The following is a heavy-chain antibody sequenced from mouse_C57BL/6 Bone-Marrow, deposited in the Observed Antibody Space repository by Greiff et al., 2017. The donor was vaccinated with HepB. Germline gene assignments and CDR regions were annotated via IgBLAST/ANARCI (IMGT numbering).Heavy chain of an antibody. CDR2: ISSGGSYT. CDR3: TRGAGGDY. V-gene: IGHV5-6*01. CDR1: GFTFSSYG. Sequence: EVKLQESGGDLVKPGGSLKLSCAASGFTFSSYGMSWVRQTPDKRLEWVATISSGGSYTYYPDSVKGRFTISRDNAKNTLYLQMSSLKSEDTAMYYWTRGAGGDYWGQGTTLTVSS. J-gene: IGHJ2*01.